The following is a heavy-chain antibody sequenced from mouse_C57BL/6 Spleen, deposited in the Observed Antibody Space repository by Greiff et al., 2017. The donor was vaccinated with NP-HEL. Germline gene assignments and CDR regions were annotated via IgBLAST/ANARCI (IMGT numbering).Heavy chain of an antibody. D-gene: IGHD1-1*01. CDR1: GYTFTSYW. CDR3: GRGDYYGSSLYWYFDV. CDR2: IDPSDSYT. V-gene: IGHV1-69*01. J-gene: IGHJ1*03. Sequence: QVQLQQPGAELVMPGASVKLSCKASGYTFTSYWMHWVKQRPGQGLEWIGEIDPSDSYTNYNQKFKGKSTLTVDNSSSTAYMQLSSLTSEDSAVYYCGRGDYYGSSLYWYFDVWGTGTTVTVSS.